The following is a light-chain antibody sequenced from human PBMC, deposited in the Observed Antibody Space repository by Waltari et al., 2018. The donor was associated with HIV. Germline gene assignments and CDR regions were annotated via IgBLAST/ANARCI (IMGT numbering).Light chain of an antibody. J-gene: IGKJ1*01. CDR3: QQFGSSAPWT. V-gene: IGKV3-20*01. Sequence: IVLTQSPGTLSLSPGERATLSCRASQSVYSNYVAWYQQRTGQSPRLLIYESSNRAAGVSDKFIGSGSGTDFTLTIGRLEPEDSGMYFCQQFGSSAPWTFGQGTKVEIK. CDR2: ESS. CDR1: QSVYSNY.